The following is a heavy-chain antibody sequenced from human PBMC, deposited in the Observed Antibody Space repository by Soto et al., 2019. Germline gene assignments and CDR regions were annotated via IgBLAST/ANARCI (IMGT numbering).Heavy chain of an antibody. J-gene: IGHJ3*02. Sequence: SETLSLTCTVSGDSIGTYFWSWNRQPPGKGLEWIGYIYYIGSTNYHPSLKGRVTISADTSKNQFSLKLSSVTAADTAMYYCARMNHLAPKRNAFDILGQGTMVTVSS. CDR2: IYYIGST. V-gene: IGHV4-59*01. CDR1: GDSIGTYF. CDR3: ARMNHLAPKRNAFDI.